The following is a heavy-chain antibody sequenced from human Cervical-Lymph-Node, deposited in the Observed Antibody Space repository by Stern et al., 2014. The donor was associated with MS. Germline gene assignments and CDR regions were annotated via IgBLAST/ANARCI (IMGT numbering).Heavy chain of an antibody. Sequence: EVQLVESGGGLVQPGGSLKVSCAASGFTLSASVIHWVRQASGKGLEWVGRIRNKEKNYATAYAVSMKGRFTISRDDSKNTAYLHMNSLKVEDTAVYYCAPSSAIWGRGTLVTVSS. CDR2: IRNKEKNYAT. J-gene: IGHJ3*02. CDR3: APSSAI. CDR1: GFTLSASV. V-gene: IGHV3-73*02.